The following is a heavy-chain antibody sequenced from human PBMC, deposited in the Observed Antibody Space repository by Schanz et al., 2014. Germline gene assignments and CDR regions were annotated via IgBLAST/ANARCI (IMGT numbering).Heavy chain of an antibody. V-gene: IGHV3-66*01. CDR1: GFAFSSYS. Sequence: EVQLVESGGGLVQPGGSLRLSCAASGFAFSSYSMNWVRQAPGKGLEWVSTIYASGATYYADSVKRRFTISRDISKNTLHLHVPSLRADDTAIYYCARDGNYYGSRNYYKTPYYFDYWGQGTLVTVSS. D-gene: IGHD3-10*01. CDR3: ARDGNYYGSRNYYKTPYYFDY. J-gene: IGHJ4*02. CDR2: IYASGAT.